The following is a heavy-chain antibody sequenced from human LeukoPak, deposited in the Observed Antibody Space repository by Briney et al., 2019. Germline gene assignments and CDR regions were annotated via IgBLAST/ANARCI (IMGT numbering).Heavy chain of an antibody. CDR1: GYTFTSYD. CDR3: ARDSSRVWGYCSSTSCYAGGWFDP. D-gene: IGHD2-2*01. Sequence: GASVKVSCKASGYTFTSYDINWVRQATGQGLEWMGWMNPNSGNTGYAQKFQGRVTMTRNTSISTAYMELSSLRSEDTAVYYCARDSSRVWGYCSSTSCYAGGWFDPWGQGTLVTVSS. V-gene: IGHV1-8*01. CDR2: MNPNSGNT. J-gene: IGHJ5*02.